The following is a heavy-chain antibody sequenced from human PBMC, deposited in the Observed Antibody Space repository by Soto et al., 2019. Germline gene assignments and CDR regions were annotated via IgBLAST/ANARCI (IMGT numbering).Heavy chain of an antibody. CDR2: IYYSGST. Sequence: QVQLQESGPGLVKPSETLSLTCTVSGGSISSYYWSWIRQPPGKGLEWIGYIYYSGSTNYNPSLKMRVTISVDPSKNQFALKLNSVTAADTAVYYCARVGAVAGGLDYWGPGTLVTVSS. V-gene: IGHV4-59*01. CDR1: GGSISSYY. J-gene: IGHJ4*02. CDR3: ARVGAVAGGLDY. D-gene: IGHD6-19*01.